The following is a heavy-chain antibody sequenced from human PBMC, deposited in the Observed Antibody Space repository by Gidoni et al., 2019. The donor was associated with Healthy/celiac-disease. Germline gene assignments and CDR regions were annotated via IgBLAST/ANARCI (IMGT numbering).Heavy chain of an antibody. J-gene: IGHJ4*02. V-gene: IGHV1-3*01. Sequence: QVQLVQSGAEVQKPGASVTVSCKASGYTFTSYAMHWVRQAPGQRHEWMGWINAGNGNTKYSQKFQGRVTITRDTSASTAYMELSSLRSEDTAVYYCARVAAAGKPFDYWGQGTLVTVSS. D-gene: IGHD6-13*01. CDR3: ARVAAAGKPFDY. CDR1: GYTFTSYA. CDR2: INAGNGNT.